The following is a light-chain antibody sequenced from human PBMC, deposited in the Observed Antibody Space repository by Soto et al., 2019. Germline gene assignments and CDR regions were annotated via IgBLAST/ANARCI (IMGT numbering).Light chain of an antibody. J-gene: IGKJ5*01. V-gene: IGKV3-11*01. CDR2: DAS. Sequence: EIVLTQSPATPSLSPGERATLSCRASQSVNSFLAWYQQKPGQAPRLLIYDASNRATGIPARFSGSGSETDFTLTISSLEPEDFAVYYCQQRSSWPVTFGQGTRLEIK. CDR3: QQRSSWPVT. CDR1: QSVNSF.